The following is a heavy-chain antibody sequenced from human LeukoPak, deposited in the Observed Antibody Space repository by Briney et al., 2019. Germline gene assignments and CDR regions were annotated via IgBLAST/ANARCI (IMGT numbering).Heavy chain of an antibody. J-gene: IGHJ4*02. CDR2: IYYSGST. CDR1: GGSISSSSYY. D-gene: IGHD6-19*01. CDR3: AGPTSSGWHGDFDY. V-gene: IGHV4-39*07. Sequence: SETLSLTCTVSGGSISSSSYYWGWIRQPPGKGLEWIGSIYYSGSTYYNPSLKSRVTISVDTSKNQFSLKLSSVTAADTAVYYCAGPTSSGWHGDFDYWGQGTLVTVSP.